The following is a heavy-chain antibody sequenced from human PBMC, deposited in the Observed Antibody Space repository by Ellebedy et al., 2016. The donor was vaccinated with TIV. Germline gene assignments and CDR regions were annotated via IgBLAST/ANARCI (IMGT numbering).Heavy chain of an antibody. Sequence: PGGSLRLSCAASGFTFSTYSMNWVRQAPGKGLEWVSYISNSGSTIYYVDSVKGRFTISRDNAKNSLNLQMNSLGDEETAVYYCVKGGGDNWGQGALVTVSS. CDR2: ISNSGSTI. V-gene: IGHV3-48*02. J-gene: IGHJ4*02. D-gene: IGHD3-16*01. CDR3: VKGGGDN. CDR1: GFTFSTYS.